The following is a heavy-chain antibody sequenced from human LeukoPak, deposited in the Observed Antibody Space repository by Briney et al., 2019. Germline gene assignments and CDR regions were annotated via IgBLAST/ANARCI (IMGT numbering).Heavy chain of an antibody. J-gene: IGHJ4*02. Sequence: SETLSLTCTVSGGSISSGSYYWSWIRQPAGKGLGWIGRIYTSGSTNYNPSLKSRVTMSVDTSKNQFSLKLSSVTAADTAVYYCASSNYYDSSGYPPFDYWGQGTLVTVSS. CDR1: GGSISSGSYY. V-gene: IGHV4-61*02. D-gene: IGHD3-22*01. CDR3: ASSNYYDSSGYPPFDY. CDR2: IYTSGST.